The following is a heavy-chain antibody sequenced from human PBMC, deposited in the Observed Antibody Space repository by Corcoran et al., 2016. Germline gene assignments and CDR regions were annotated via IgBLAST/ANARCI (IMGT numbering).Heavy chain of an antibody. V-gene: IGHV3-73*02. D-gene: IGHD5-12*01. CDR2: IRSKANNYAT. CDR1: GFTFSGSA. Sequence: EVQMVESGGGLVQPGGSLKLSCAASGFTFSGSAMHWVRQASGKGLEWVGRIRSKANNYATVYAASVKGRFTISRDDSKNTAYLQMNSLKTEDMAVYYCTPGEGYYFWGQGTQVTVSS. J-gene: IGHJ4*02. CDR3: TPGEGYYF.